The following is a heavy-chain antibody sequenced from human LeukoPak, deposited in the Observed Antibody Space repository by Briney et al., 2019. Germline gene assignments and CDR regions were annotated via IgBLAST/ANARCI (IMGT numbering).Heavy chain of an antibody. J-gene: IGHJ2*01. CDR3: ARALCFDF. CDR2: IGGYNGNT. CDR1: GYSFTSYG. Sequence: ASVKVSCKASGYSFTSYGISWVRQAPGQGLEWMGWIGGYNGNTEYAQKFQGRVTMTTDTSTSTVYMELRSLRSDDTAVYYCARALCFDFWGRGTLVTVSS. V-gene: IGHV1-18*01.